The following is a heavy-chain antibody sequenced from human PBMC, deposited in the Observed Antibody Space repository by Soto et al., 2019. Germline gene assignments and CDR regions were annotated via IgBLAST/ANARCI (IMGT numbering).Heavy chain of an antibody. V-gene: IGHV4-31*01. D-gene: IGHD5-18*01. J-gene: IGHJ4*02. CDR2: ISYGGST. CDR1: GGSINSGGYC. CDR3: SRGILV. Sequence: QVQLQESGPGLVKPSQTLSLTCTVSGGSINSGGYCWGWIRQHPGKGLDSIGCISYGGSTSYNPSLKSPVAIPVDSSNHQFSLQLTSVTAADTAVYYCSRGILVWGQGAVLTVSS.